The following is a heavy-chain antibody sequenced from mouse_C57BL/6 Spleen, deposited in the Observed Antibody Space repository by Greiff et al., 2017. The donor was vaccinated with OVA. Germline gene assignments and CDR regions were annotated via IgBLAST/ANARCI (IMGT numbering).Heavy chain of an antibody. Sequence: QVQLKQSGAELVMPGASVKLSCKASGYTFTSYWMHWVKQRPGQGLEWIGEIDPSDSYTNYNQKFKGKSTLTVDKSSSTAYMQLSSLTSEDSAVYYCARRGFYDGYYRSYAMDYWGQGTSVTVSS. V-gene: IGHV1-69*01. CDR2: IDPSDSYT. CDR3: ARRGFYDGYYRSYAMDY. CDR1: GYTFTSYW. D-gene: IGHD2-3*01. J-gene: IGHJ4*01.